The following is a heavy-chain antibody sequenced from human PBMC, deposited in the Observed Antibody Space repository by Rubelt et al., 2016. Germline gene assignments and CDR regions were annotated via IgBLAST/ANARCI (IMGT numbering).Heavy chain of an antibody. CDR2: IRYDGSNK. CDR1: GFTFSSYG. Sequence: QVQLVESGGGVVQPGGSLRLSCAASGFTFSSYGMHWVRQAPGKGLEWVAFIRYDGSNKYYADSVKGRFTISRETAKNSLHVQMNSLRAEATAVYYWESAENWSGYLALDYWGQGSVCTVSS. D-gene: IGHD3-3*01. V-gene: IGHV3-30*02. J-gene: IGHJ4*02. CDR3: ESAENWSGYLALDY.